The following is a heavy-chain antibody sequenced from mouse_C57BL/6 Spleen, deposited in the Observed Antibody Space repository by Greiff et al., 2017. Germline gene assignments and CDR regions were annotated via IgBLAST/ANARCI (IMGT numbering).Heavy chain of an antibody. V-gene: IGHV5-6*01. Sequence: EVKLVESGGDLVKPGGSLKLSCAASGFTFSSYGMSWVRQTPDKRLEWVATISSGGSYTYYPDSVKGRFTISRDNAKNTLYLQMSSLKSEDTAMYYCAIQRDGNYYFDYWGQGTTLTVSS. D-gene: IGHD2-1*01. CDR3: AIQRDGNYYFDY. CDR2: ISSGGSYT. J-gene: IGHJ2*01. CDR1: GFTFSSYG.